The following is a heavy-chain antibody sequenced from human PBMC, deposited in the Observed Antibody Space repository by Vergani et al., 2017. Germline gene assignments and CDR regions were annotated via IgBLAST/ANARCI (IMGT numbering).Heavy chain of an antibody. V-gene: IGHV1-2*02. D-gene: IGHD5-12*01. Sequence: QVQLVQSGAEVKKPGASVKVFCKASGYTLTGYYMHWVRQATGQGLEWMGWINPNSGGTNYAQKLQGRVTMTRDTSISTAYMELSRLRSDDTALYYCARDRKVPEDRMATINWFDPWGQGTLVTVSS. J-gene: IGHJ5*02. CDR3: ARDRKVPEDRMATINWFDP. CDR2: INPNSGGT. CDR1: GYTLTGYY.